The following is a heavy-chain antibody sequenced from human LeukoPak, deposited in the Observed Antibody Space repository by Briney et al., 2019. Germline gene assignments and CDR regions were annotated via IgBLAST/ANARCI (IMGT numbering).Heavy chain of an antibody. J-gene: IGHJ4*02. CDR1: GFTFSDYY. Sequence: GGSLRLSCAASGFTFSDYYMSWIRQAPGKGLEWVSYISSSGSTIYYADSVKGRSTISRDNAKNSLYLQMNSLRAEDTAVYYCARDLSWGWEDYWGQGTLVTVSS. CDR3: ARDLSWGWEDY. CDR2: ISSSGSTI. D-gene: IGHD7-27*01. V-gene: IGHV3-11*01.